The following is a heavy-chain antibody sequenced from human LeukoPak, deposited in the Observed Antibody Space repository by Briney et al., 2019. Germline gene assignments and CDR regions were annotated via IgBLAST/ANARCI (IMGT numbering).Heavy chain of an antibody. V-gene: IGHV1-69*04. J-gene: IGHJ4*02. CDR2: IIPILGIA. CDR1: GGTFSSYA. D-gene: IGHD3-22*01. CDR3: ARQVVITTFQFDY. Sequence: GASVKDSCKASGGTFSSYAISWVRQAPGQGLEWMGRIIPILGIANYAQKFQGRVTITADKSTSTAYMELSSLRSEDTAVYYCARQVVITTFQFDYWGQGTLVTVSS.